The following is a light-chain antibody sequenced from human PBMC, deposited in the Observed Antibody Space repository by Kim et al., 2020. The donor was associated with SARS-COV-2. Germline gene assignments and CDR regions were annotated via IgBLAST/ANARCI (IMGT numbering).Light chain of an antibody. CDR1: SLRSYY. V-gene: IGLV3-19*01. J-gene: IGLJ3*02. CDR3: NSRDSSGNYWV. Sequence: SSELTQDPAVSVALGQTVRITCQGDSLRSYYASWYQQKPGQAPVLVIYGKNNRPSGIPDRFSGPSSGNTASLTITGAQAEDEADYYCNSRDSSGNYWVFG. CDR2: GKN.